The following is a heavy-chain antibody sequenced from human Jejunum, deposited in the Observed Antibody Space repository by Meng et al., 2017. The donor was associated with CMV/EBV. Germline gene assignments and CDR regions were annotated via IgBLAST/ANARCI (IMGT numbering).Heavy chain of an antibody. D-gene: IGHD7-27*01. CDR1: GYTFTGYY. J-gene: IGHJ4*02. CDR2: ITPSSGGT. V-gene: IGHV1-2*06. CDR3: VRANLGSADY. Sequence: QGQLVLSWAEWKKPGAPVKVSCKLSGYTFTGYYMIWLRQAPGQGLELVGRITPSSGGTTYAQKFKGRVTMTRDTSISTAYMELSSLRSDDAAIYYCVRANLGSADYWGQGTLVTVSS.